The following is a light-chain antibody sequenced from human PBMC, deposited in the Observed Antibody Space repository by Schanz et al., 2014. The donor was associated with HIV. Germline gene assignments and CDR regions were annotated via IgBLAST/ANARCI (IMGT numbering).Light chain of an antibody. CDR1: QSISGW. CDR3: LQYNDYAYS. Sequence: DIQMTQSPSTLSASVGDRITITCRASQSISGWLAWYQQKPGEAPNLLISEASTLKSGVPSRFSGSGSGTDFTLTISSLQPDDFATYYCLQYNDYAYSFGQGTKLDIQ. V-gene: IGKV1-5*03. J-gene: IGKJ2*03. CDR2: EAS.